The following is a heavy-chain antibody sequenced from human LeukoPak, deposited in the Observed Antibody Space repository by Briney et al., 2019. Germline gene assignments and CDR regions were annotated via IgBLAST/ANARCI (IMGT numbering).Heavy chain of an antibody. D-gene: IGHD6-13*01. Sequence: GGSLRLSCAASGFTFSSYSMNWVRQAPGKGLEWVSSISSSSSYIYYADSVKGRFAISRDNAKNSLYLQMNSLRAEDTAVYYCARGRRAGDAFDIWGQGTMVTVSS. V-gene: IGHV3-21*01. J-gene: IGHJ3*02. CDR2: ISSSSSYI. CDR3: ARGRRAGDAFDI. CDR1: GFTFSSYS.